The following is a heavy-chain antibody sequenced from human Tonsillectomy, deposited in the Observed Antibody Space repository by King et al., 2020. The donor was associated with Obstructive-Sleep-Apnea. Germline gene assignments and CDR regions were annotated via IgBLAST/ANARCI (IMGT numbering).Heavy chain of an antibody. V-gene: IGHV4-59*01. D-gene: IGHD6-6*01. CDR2: IYHSGST. Sequence: QLQESGPGLVKPSETLSLTCTVSGGSISSYYWSWFRQPPGKGLEWIGYIYHSGSTKYNPSLKSPVTISVDTSKNQFSLKLSSVTAADTAVYYCARDSSIFYYFDYWGQGTLVTVSS. CDR3: ARDSSIFYYFDY. CDR1: GGSISSYY. J-gene: IGHJ4*02.